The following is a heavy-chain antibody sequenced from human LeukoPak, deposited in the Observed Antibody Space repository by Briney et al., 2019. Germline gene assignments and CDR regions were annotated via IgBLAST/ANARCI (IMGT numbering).Heavy chain of an antibody. J-gene: IGHJ5*02. D-gene: IGHD3-3*01. CDR2: FNHSGST. Sequence: KPSETLFLTCAVYGGSFSGYYWSWIRQPPGKGLEWIGEFNHSGSTNYNPSLKSRVTITVDKSKNQYSLNLSAVTAADRAVYYCARLPHCDLIIGAGNWFDPWGQGTLVTVSS. CDR1: GGSFSGYY. CDR3: ARLPHCDLIIGAGNWFDP. V-gene: IGHV4-34*01.